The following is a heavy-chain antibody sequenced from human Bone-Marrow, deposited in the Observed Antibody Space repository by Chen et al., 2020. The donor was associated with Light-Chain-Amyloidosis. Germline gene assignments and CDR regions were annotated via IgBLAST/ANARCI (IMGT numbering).Heavy chain of an antibody. CDR1: GFTFDDYA. D-gene: IGHD2-8*01. J-gene: IGHJ4*02. Sequence: VQLVESGGGLVQPGRSLRLSCAASGFTFDDYAMHWVRQAPGKGLEWVSTINWNSVNMAYADSVKGRFTISRDNAKNSLYLQMNSLRVEDTAFFYCVKDIYSTSAAHSYFDYWGQGTLVTVSS. CDR2: INWNSVNM. CDR3: VKDIYSTSAAHSYFDY. V-gene: IGHV3-9*01.